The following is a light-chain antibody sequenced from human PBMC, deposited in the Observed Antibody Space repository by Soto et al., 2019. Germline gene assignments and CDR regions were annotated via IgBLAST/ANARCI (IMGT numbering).Light chain of an antibody. J-gene: IGKJ1*01. V-gene: IGKV3-20*01. Sequence: EIVLTQSPGTLSLSPGGRATLSCRASQSIDSNYLGWYQQKPGQTPRLLIYGASSRATGIPDRFSGSGSGTDFTLTISRLEPEDFAVYYCQHYGTSPGTFVQGTKLDIK. CDR1: QSIDSNY. CDR3: QHYGTSPGT. CDR2: GAS.